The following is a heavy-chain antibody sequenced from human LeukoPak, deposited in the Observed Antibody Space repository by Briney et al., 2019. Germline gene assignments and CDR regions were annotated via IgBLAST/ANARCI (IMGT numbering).Heavy chain of an antibody. Sequence: GGSLRLSCAASGFTFSPYSMNWVRQAPGKGLEWVSSISGTGSYINYADSVKGRFTISRDNAKNSLYLQMNSLRAEDTAVYYCARDPGGYNPYYMDVWGKGTTVTVSS. D-gene: IGHD5-24*01. CDR3: ARDPGGYNPYYMDV. CDR2: ISGTGSYI. J-gene: IGHJ6*03. V-gene: IGHV3-21*01. CDR1: GFTFSPYS.